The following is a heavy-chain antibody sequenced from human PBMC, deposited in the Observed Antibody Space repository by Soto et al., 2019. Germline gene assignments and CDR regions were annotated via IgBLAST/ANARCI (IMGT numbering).Heavy chain of an antibody. CDR1: GYTLTSYD. J-gene: IGHJ6*02. CDR2: MNPNSGNT. Sequence: ASVKVSCKASGYTLTSYDINWVRQATGQGLVWMGWMNPNSGNTGYAQKFQGRVTMTRNTSISTAYMELSSLRSEDTAVYYCARGFRKGDYYYYYGMDVWGQGTTVTVSS. CDR3: ARGFRKGDYYYYYGMDV. V-gene: IGHV1-8*01.